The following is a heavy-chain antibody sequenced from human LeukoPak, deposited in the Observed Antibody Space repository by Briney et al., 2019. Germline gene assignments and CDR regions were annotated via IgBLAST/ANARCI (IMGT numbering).Heavy chain of an antibody. J-gene: IGHJ4*02. CDR1: GFTFSTYW. V-gene: IGHV3-7*02. CDR3: ARGRGDWYEPALIYYFHY. D-gene: IGHD6-19*01. Sequence: PGGSLRLSCAASGFTFSTYWMTWVRQAPGKGLEWVANINKDGREKYYVDSVKGRFIISRDNAKNSLYLQMNSLRAEDTAVYYCARGRGDWYEPALIYYFHYWGQGTLVTVSS. CDR2: INKDGREK.